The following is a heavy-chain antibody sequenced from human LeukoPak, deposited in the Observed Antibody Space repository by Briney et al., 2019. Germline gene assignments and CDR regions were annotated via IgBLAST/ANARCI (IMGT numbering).Heavy chain of an antibody. CDR2: IIPIFGTA. D-gene: IGHD2-2*01. Sequence: ASVKVSCKASGGTFSSYAISWVRQAPGQGLEWMGGIIPIFGTANYAQKFQGRVTITTDESTSTAYMELSSLRSEDTAVYYCARRVGGSSTSRGEIWFDPWSQGTLVTVSS. V-gene: IGHV1-69*05. CDR3: ARRVGGSSTSRGEIWFDP. J-gene: IGHJ5*02. CDR1: GGTFSSYA.